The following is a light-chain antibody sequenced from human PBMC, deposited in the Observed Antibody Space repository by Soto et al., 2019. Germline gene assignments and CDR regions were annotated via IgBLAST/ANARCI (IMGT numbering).Light chain of an antibody. V-gene: IGKV3-20*01. CDR1: HIVTSNY. CDR3: QQYGSSPTT. Sequence: EIVLTQSPDTLSLSPGDRATLSCRASHIVTSNYLAWYQQKPGQAPRLLFFGASIRATGIPDRFSGSGSGTDFTLTISRLEPEDSAVYHCQQYGSSPTTFGQGTKVDIK. J-gene: IGKJ1*01. CDR2: GAS.